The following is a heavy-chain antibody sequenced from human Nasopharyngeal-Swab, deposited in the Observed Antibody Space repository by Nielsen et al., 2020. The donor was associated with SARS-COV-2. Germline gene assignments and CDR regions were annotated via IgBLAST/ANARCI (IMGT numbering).Heavy chain of an antibody. D-gene: IGHD3-10*01. CDR3: ARDLYYGPQSSYYYYGLDV. Sequence: WLRQPPGKGLEWVAVISYDGGHEYYVDSVKGRITISRDKSKNALYLQLNSLRAEDTAVYYCARDLYYGPQSSYYYYGLDVWGQGTTVTVSS. CDR2: ISYDGGHE. V-gene: IGHV3-30*03. J-gene: IGHJ6*02.